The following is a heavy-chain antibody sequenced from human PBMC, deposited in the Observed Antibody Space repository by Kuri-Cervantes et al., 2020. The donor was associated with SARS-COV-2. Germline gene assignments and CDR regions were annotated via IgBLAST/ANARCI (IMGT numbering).Heavy chain of an antibody. CDR2: IYYSGST. V-gene: IGHV4-59*01. Sequence: SETLSLTCTVSGGSISSYYWSWIRQPPGKGLEWIGYIYYSGSTNYNPSLKSRVTISVDTSKNQFSLKLSSVTAADTAVYYCARGRGPGDFWSGLNWFDPWGQGTLVTVSS. CDR3: ARGRGPGDFWSGLNWFDP. J-gene: IGHJ5*02. CDR1: GGSISSYY. D-gene: IGHD3-3*01.